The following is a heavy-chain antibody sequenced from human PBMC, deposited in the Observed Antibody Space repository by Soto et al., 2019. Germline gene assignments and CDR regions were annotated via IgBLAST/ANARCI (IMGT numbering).Heavy chain of an antibody. D-gene: IGHD3-22*01. J-gene: IGHJ4*02. V-gene: IGHV4-39*02. Sequence: SETLSLTCTVSGGSISSSSYYWGWIRQPPGKGLEWIGSIYYSGSTYYNPSLKSRVTISVDTSKNQFSLKLSSVTAADTAVYYCAREAYYYDSSGYYYFDYWGQGTLVTVSS. CDR3: AREAYYYDSSGYYYFDY. CDR1: GGSISSSSYY. CDR2: IYYSGST.